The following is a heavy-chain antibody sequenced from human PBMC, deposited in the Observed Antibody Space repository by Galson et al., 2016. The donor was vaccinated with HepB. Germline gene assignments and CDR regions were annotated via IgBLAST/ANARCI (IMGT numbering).Heavy chain of an antibody. V-gene: IGHV1-2*04. D-gene: IGHD1-26*01. Sequence: SVKVSCKASGYTFTGYYMHWVRQTPGQGLEWMGWINPNSGGTNYAQKFQGWVTMTRDTSISTAYMELSRLKSDDTAVYYCARDAWSGSYSGSDYWGQGTLVTVSS. J-gene: IGHJ4*02. CDR3: ARDAWSGSYSGSDY. CDR2: INPNSGGT. CDR1: GYTFTGYY.